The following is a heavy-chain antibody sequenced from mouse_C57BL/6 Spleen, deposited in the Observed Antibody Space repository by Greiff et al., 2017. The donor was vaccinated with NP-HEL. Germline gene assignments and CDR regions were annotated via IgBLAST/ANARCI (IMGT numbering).Heavy chain of an antibody. D-gene: IGHD2-3*01. CDR1: GYAFTNYL. V-gene: IGHV1-54*01. J-gene: IGHJ3*01. CDR3: AREDGPRNWFAY. Sequence: QVQLQQSGAELVRPGTSVKVSCKASGYAFTNYLIEWVKQRPGQGLEWIGVINPGSGGTNYNEKFKGKATLTADKSSSTAYMQLSSLTSEDSAVYFCAREDGPRNWFAYWGQGTLVTVSA. CDR2: INPGSGGT.